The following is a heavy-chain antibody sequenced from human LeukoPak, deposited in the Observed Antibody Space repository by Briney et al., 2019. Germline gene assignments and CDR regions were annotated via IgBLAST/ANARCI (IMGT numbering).Heavy chain of an antibody. CDR3: VRGYFFDY. J-gene: IGHJ4*02. D-gene: IGHD3-22*01. CDR1: GYSFTIYW. CDR2: IYPSDSDT. V-gene: IGHV5-51*01. Sequence: GESLKISCKGSGYSFTIYWIGWVRQMPGKGLEWLGIIYPSDSDTKYSPSFQGQVTISADKSTSTAYLQWSSLKASDTAMYYCVRGYFFDYWGQGTLVTVSS.